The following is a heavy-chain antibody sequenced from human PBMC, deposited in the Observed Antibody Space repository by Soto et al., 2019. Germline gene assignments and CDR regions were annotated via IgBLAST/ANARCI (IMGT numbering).Heavy chain of an antibody. V-gene: IGHV1-46*03. CDR2: INPSGGST. CDR3: AREGCSSTSCYRWFDP. CDR1: GYTFTSYY. Sequence: QVQLVQSGAEVKKPGASVKVSCKASGYTFTSYYMHWVRQAPGQGLEWMGIINPSGGSTSYAQKFQGRVTMTRDTSTSTVYMELSSLRSEDTAAYYCAREGCSSTSCYRWFDPWGQGTLVTVSS. J-gene: IGHJ5*02. D-gene: IGHD2-2*01.